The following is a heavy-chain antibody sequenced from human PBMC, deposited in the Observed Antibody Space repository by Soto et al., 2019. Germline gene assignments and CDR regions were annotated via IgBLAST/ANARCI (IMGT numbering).Heavy chain of an antibody. CDR1: GGTFSSYA. V-gene: IGHV1-69*12. Sequence: QVQLVQSGAEVKKPGSSVKVSCKASGGTFSSYAISWVRQAPGQGLEWMGGIIPIFGTANYAQKFQGRVTIPADESXXPXYXELSSLRSEDTAVYYCASKTVVVVAATPHYYYGMDVWGQGTTVTVSS. CDR3: ASKTVVVVAATPHYYYGMDV. J-gene: IGHJ6*02. CDR2: IIPIFGTA. D-gene: IGHD2-15*01.